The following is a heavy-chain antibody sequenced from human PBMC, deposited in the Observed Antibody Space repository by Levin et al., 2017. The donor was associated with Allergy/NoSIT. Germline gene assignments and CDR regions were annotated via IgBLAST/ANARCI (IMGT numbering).Heavy chain of an antibody. CDR1: GFTISEYA. Sequence: GESLKISCAVSGFTISEYAMAWVRQAPGKGLEWVSVITGVGFNTSYGDSVKGRFTVSRDDSKDTLYLELNSLGGEETAVYYCAKKQGGTSGFSFDVWGQGTMVTVSS. D-gene: IGHD1-1*01. CDR3: AKKQGGTSGFSFDV. CDR2: ITGVGFNT. V-gene: IGHV3-23*01. J-gene: IGHJ3*01.